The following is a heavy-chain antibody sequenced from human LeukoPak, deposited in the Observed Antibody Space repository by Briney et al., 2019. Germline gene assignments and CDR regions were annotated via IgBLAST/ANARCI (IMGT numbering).Heavy chain of an antibody. J-gene: IGHJ3*02. CDR2: ISGSGGST. V-gene: IGHV3-23*01. D-gene: IGHD4-17*01. CDR1: GFTFSSYA. CDR3: AKDRKGNDYGDPDAFDI. Sequence: GGSLRLSCAASGFTFSSYAMSWVRQAPGKGLEWVSAISGSGGSTYYADSVKCRFTISRDNSKNTLYLQMDSLRAEDTAVYYCAKDRKGNDYGDPDAFDIWGQGTMVTVSS.